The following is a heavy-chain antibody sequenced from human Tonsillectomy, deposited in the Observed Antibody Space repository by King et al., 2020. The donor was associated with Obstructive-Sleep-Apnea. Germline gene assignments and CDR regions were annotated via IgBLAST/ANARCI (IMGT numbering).Heavy chain of an antibody. J-gene: IGHJ4*02. CDR2: IYWDDDK. CDR1: GFSLRTNGVG. Sequence: ITLKESGPTLVKPTQTLTLTCTFSGFSLRTNGVGVGWIRQPPGKALEWLALIYWDDDKRYSPSLKSRLTITKDTSKNQVVLTMTNMDPVDTATYYCAHNSGSGSYYDFDFWGQGILVTVSS. CDR3: AHNSGSGSYYDFDF. D-gene: IGHD3-10*01. V-gene: IGHV2-5*02.